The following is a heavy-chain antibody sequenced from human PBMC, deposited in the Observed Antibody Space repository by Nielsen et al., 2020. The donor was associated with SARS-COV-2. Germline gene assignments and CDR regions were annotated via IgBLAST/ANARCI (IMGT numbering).Heavy chain of an antibody. V-gene: IGHV3-30*03. CDR2: ISYDGSNK. CDR3: ARDPIVVVPAAISGWFDP. D-gene: IGHD2-2*01. Sequence: GESLKISCAASGFTFSSYGMHWVRQAPGKGLEWVAVISYDGSNKYYADSVKGRFTISRDNAKNSLYLQMNSLRAEDTAVYYCARDPIVVVPAAISGWFDPWGQGTLVTVSS. CDR1: GFTFSSYG. J-gene: IGHJ5*02.